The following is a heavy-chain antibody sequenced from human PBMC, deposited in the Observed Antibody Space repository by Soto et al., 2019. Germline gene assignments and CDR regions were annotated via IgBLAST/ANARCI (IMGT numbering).Heavy chain of an antibody. D-gene: IGHD3-10*01. J-gene: IGHJ6*02. Sequence: QVQLQESGPGLVKPSETLSLTCTVSGGSITNYYCSWFRQPPGKGLEWIGYINYDGYSAYNLSLKRRVPLSMDPSKTQFSLMLESVTATDTAVYYCARHGFGPLHGLVDVWGPGTTVIVSS. CDR2: INYDGYS. CDR1: GGSITNYY. V-gene: IGHV4-59*08. CDR3: ARHGFGPLHGLVDV.